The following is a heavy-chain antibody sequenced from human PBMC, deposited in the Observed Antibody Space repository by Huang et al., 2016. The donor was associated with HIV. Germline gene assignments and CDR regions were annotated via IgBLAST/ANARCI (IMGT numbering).Heavy chain of an antibody. CDR2: INTGGST. J-gene: IGHJ2*01. V-gene: IGHV4-34*01. D-gene: IGHD3-9*01. CDR3: VRGPRYVSADWYARLRNYWFFDL. CDR1: GGSFTNYY. Sequence: QQQLQQWGAGLLKPSETLSLTCAVYGGSFTNYYWGWIRQPPGKGLEWIGEINTGGSTQYSPSLKSRVTISVDTSKNQVSLKLTSVSAADTAVYYCVRGPRYVSADWYARLRNYWFFDLWGRGSLVSVSS.